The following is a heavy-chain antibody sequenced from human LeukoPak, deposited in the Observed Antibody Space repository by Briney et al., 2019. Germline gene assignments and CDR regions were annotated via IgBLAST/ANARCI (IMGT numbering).Heavy chain of an antibody. CDR2: IRYDGSNK. D-gene: IGHD6-19*01. CDR3: AKDSGSRAVAAPFDK. Sequence: GGSLRLSCAASGFTFSSYGMDWVRQAPGKGLEGVAFIRYDGSNKYYVDSVKGRFTISRDNSKNTLYLQMNSLRAEDTAVYYCAKDSGSRAVAAPFDKWGQGTLVTVSS. J-gene: IGHJ4*02. V-gene: IGHV3-30*02. CDR1: GFTFSSYG.